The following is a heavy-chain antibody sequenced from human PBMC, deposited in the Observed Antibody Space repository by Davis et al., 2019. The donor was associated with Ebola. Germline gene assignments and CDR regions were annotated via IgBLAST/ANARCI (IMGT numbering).Heavy chain of an antibody. CDR1: GGSFSGYY. D-gene: IGHD2-15*01. CDR2: INHSGST. CDR3: AAAVNYYYGMDV. V-gene: IGHV4-34*01. Sequence: SETLSLTCAVYGGSFSGYYWSWIRQPLGKGLEWIGEINHSGSTNYNPSLKSRVTISVDTSKNQFSLKLSSVTAADTAVYYCAAAVNYYYGMDVWGQGTTVTVSS. J-gene: IGHJ6*02.